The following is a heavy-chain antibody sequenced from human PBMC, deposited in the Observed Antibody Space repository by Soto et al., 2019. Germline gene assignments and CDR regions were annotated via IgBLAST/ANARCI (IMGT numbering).Heavy chain of an antibody. CDR1: GFTFSSYG. Sequence: QVQQVDSGGGVVQPGRSLRLSCAASGFTFSSYGMHWVRQAPGKGLEWVATISYDGSNKYYADSVKGRFTISRDNSKNTLYVQMNNLRADDTAVYYCGGGYYFGDYWGQGTLVTVSS. D-gene: IGHD3-10*01. CDR2: ISYDGSNK. V-gene: IGHV3-30*03. CDR3: GGGYYFGDY. J-gene: IGHJ4*02.